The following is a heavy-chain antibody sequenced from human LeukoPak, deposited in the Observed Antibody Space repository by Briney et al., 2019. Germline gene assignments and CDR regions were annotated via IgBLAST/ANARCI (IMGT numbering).Heavy chain of an antibody. CDR3: ARFRGFGEPRMDV. Sequence: GRSLRLSCAASGFTFRSYGMHWVRQAPGKGLEWVAVIWYDGSNKYYADSVKGRFTISRDNSKNTLYLQMNSLRAEDTAVYYCARFRGFGEPRMDVWGQGTTVTVSS. CDR1: GFTFRSYG. V-gene: IGHV3-33*01. D-gene: IGHD3-10*01. J-gene: IGHJ6*02. CDR2: IWYDGSNK.